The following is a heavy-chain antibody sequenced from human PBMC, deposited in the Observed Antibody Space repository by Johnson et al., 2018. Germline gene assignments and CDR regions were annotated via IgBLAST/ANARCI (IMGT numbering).Heavy chain of an antibody. Sequence: VQLVQSGGGLVKPGGSLRLSCATSGFTFSSYTMHWVRQAPGKGLEWISSISSSTLHIYYADSVQGRFTISRDNAKKLVSLQINRPRAEDSAVYYVARWKMTSQMNDYWGQGTLVTVSS. D-gene: IGHD1-1*01. CDR3: ARWKMTSQMNDY. V-gene: IGHV3-21*01. CDR1: GFTFSSYT. J-gene: IGHJ4*02. CDR2: ISSSTLHI.